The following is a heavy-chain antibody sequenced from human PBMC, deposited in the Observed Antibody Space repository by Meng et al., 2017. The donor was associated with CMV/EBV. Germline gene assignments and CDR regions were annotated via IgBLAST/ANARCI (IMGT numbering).Heavy chain of an antibody. V-gene: IGHV3-23*01. D-gene: IGHD3-22*01. J-gene: IGHJ5*02. CDR1: GFTFSSYA. Sequence: EVQLLESXXGLVQXGGSLRLSCAGSGFTFSSYAMSWVRQAPGKGLEWVSAISGSGGSTYYADSVKGRFTISRDNSKNTLYLQMNSLRAEDTAVYYCAKDQRVVKRSGDWFDPWGQGTLVTVSS. CDR2: ISGSGGST. CDR3: AKDQRVVKRSGDWFDP.